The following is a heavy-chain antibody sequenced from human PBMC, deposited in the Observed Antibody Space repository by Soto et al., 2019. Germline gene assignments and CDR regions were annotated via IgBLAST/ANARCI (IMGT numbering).Heavy chain of an antibody. D-gene: IGHD2-15*01. J-gene: IGHJ5*02. CDR2: ISAYNGNT. CDR1: GYTFTSYG. V-gene: IGHV1-18*01. Sequence: ASVKVSCKASGYTFTSYGISWVRQAPGQGLEWMGWISAYNGNTNYAQKLQGRVTMTTDTSTSTAYMELRSLRSDDTAVYYCARIGYCSGGSCYPVWWFDPWGQGTPVTV. CDR3: ARIGYCSGGSCYPVWWFDP.